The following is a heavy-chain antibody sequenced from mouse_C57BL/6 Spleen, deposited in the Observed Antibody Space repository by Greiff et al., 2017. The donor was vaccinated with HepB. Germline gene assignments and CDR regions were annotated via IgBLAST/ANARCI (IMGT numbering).Heavy chain of an antibody. Sequence: QVQLQQPGAELVKPGASVKLSCKASGYTFTSYWMHWVKQRPGRGLEWIGRIDPNSGGTKYNEKFKSKATLTVDKPSSTAYMQLSSLTSEDSAVYYCAISIITTVVARYAMDYWGQGTSVTVSS. CDR2: IDPNSGGT. V-gene: IGHV1-72*01. CDR1: GYTFTSYW. CDR3: AISIITTVVARYAMDY. D-gene: IGHD1-1*01. J-gene: IGHJ4*01.